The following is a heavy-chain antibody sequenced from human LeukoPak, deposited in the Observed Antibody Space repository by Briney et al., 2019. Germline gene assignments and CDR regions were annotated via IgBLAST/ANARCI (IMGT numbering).Heavy chain of an antibody. CDR2: IYYSGST. CDR1: GGSISSYY. V-gene: IGHV4-59*01. CDR3: ARGMDIMATDY. Sequence: SETLSLTCTVSGGSISSYYCSWIRQPPGKGLEWIGYIYYSGSTNYNPSLKSRVTISVDTSQNQFSLKLSSVTAADTAVYYCARGMDIMATDYWGQGTLVTVSS. J-gene: IGHJ4*02. D-gene: IGHD5-12*01.